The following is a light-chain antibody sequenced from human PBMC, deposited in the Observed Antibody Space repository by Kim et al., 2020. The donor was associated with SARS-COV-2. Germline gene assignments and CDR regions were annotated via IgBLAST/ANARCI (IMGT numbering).Light chain of an antibody. Sequence: AIRITQSPSSLSASTGDRVTITCRASQGISSYLAWYQQKPGEAPKLLIYAASTLQSGVPSRFSGSGSGTDFTLTISCLQSEDFATYYCQQYYSYPPYTFGQGTKLEI. CDR1: QGISSY. V-gene: IGKV1-8*01. CDR3: QQYYSYPPYT. J-gene: IGKJ2*01. CDR2: AAS.